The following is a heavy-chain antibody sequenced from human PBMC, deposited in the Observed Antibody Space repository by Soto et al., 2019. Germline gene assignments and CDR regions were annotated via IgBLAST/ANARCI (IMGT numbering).Heavy chain of an antibody. V-gene: IGHV4-59*01. J-gene: IGHJ6*02. CDR1: GGSTSSYY. Sequence: SETLSLTCTVSGGSTSSYYWSWIRQPPGKGLEWIGYIYYSGSTNYNPSLKSRVTISVDTSKNQFSLKLSSVTAADTAVYYCARAEGGYSGYDLGTIYYYYGMDVWGQGTTVTVSS. CDR3: ARAEGGYSGYDLGTIYYYYGMDV. CDR2: IYYSGST. D-gene: IGHD5-12*01.